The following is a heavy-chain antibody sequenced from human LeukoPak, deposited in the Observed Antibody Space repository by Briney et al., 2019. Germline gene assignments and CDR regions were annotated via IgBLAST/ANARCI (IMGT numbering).Heavy chain of an antibody. CDR2: ISGSGGST. V-gene: IGHV3-23*01. Sequence: GGSLRLSCAASGFTFSSYWMHWVRQAPGKGLVWVSAISGSGGSTYYADSVKGRFTISRDNSKNTLYLQMNSLRAEDTAVYYCAKDFKYYYGSGSFNWFDPWGQGTLVTVSS. J-gene: IGHJ5*02. CDR1: GFTFSSYW. D-gene: IGHD3-10*01. CDR3: AKDFKYYYGSGSFNWFDP.